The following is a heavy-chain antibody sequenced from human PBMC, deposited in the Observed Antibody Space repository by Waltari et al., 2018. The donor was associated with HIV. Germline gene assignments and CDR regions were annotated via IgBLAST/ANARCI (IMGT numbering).Heavy chain of an antibody. CDR3: ARDPSGGGSPYYFDF. Sequence: EVQLVDSGGGLVKPGGSLRLSCAASGFTFDSYAMNGVRQAPGKGLEWVSSISISGTYINYADSVKGRFTISRDNANNSLFLQMDSLRAEDTAIYYCARDPSGGGSPYYFDFWGQGTLVTVSS. CDR2: ISISGTYI. V-gene: IGHV3-21*01. D-gene: IGHD1-26*01. CDR1: GFTFDSYA. J-gene: IGHJ4*02.